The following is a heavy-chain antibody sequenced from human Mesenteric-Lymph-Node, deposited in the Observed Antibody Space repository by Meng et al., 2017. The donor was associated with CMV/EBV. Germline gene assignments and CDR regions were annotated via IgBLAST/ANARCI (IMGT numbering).Heavy chain of an antibody. CDR3: ARDLGNSGYDPIRD. CDR2: FCYSRTT. Sequence: SETLSLTCTVSGGSISSSSYYWGWIRQPPGKGLEWIGSFCYSRTTYYNPSLRSRVTISEDTSKNQFSLKLSSVTAADTAMYYCARDLGNSGYDPIRDWGQGTLVTVSS. D-gene: IGHD5-12*01. V-gene: IGHV4-39*07. J-gene: IGHJ4*02. CDR1: GGSISSSSYY.